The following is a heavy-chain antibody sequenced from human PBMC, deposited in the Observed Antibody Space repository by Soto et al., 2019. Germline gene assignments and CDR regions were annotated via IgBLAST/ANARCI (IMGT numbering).Heavy chain of an antibody. Sequence: QVHLVQSGGELKKPGASVKVSCKASGYSFSDFGITWVRQAPGQGLEWMGWISGKNGNTNYAQKVQGRVTLTADTSTSTAYMEMRALTSDDTGIYYCARRDYYEDTGTFENWGQGTPVTVSS. J-gene: IGHJ4*02. CDR3: ARRDYYEDTGTFEN. V-gene: IGHV1-18*04. D-gene: IGHD4-17*01. CDR1: GYSFSDFG. CDR2: ISGKNGNT.